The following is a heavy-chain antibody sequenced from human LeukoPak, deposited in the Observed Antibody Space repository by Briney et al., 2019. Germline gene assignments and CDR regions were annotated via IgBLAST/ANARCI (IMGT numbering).Heavy chain of an antibody. J-gene: IGHJ4*02. Sequence: PGGTLRLSCAASGFTFNTYWMSWVRQAPGKGLEWVANIKQDGNEKYYVDSVKGRFTISRDNAKNSLYLQMNSLRAEDTAVYYCARVQGDFDYWGQGTLVTVSS. CDR2: IKQDGNEK. V-gene: IGHV3-7*01. D-gene: IGHD3-16*01. CDR1: GFTFNTYW. CDR3: ARVQGDFDY.